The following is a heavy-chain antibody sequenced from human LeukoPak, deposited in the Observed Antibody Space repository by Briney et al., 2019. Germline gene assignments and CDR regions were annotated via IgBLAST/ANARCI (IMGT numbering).Heavy chain of an antibody. Sequence: ASVKVSCKASGYTFTSYGISWVRQATGQGLEWMGWMNPNSGNTGYAQKFQGRVTMTRNTSISTAYMELSSLRSEDTAVYYCARGSYYYDSSGYDYLIDYWGQGTLVTVSS. CDR2: MNPNSGNT. V-gene: IGHV1-8*02. J-gene: IGHJ4*02. CDR1: GYTFTSYG. D-gene: IGHD3-22*01. CDR3: ARGSYYYDSSGYDYLIDY.